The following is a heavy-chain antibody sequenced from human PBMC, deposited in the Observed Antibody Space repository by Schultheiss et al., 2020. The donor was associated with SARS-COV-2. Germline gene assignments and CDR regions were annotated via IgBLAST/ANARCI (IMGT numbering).Heavy chain of an antibody. CDR2: IYATGSA. CDR3: ARYWTRGIAAAGIAFDI. J-gene: IGHJ3*02. CDR1: GGSISSGGYY. V-gene: IGHV4-61*02. D-gene: IGHD6-13*01. Sequence: SETLSLTCTVSGGSISSGGYYWSWIRQPAGQGLEWIGRIYATGSANYNPSLRSRVTISLDTSKHQFSLKLSSVTAADTAVYYCARYWTRGIAAAGIAFDIWGQGTMVTVSS.